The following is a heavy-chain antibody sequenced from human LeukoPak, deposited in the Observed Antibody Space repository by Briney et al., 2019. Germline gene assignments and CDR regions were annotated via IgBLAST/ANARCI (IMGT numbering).Heavy chain of an antibody. J-gene: IGHJ4*02. CDR2: IYYSGST. D-gene: IGHD6-19*01. CDR3: ASSSGWYNGFDY. Sequence: PSETLSLTCTVSGGSTSNSRYYWGWIRQPPGKGLEWNGSIYYSGSTYYNPSLKTRVTISVDTSKNQFSLKLSSVTAADTAVYYCASSSGWYNGFDYWGQGTLVTVSS. V-gene: IGHV4-39*01. CDR1: GGSTSNSRYY.